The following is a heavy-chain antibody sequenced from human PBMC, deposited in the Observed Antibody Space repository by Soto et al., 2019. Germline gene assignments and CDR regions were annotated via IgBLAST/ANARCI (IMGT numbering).Heavy chain of an antibody. CDR3: ARYRREAVAGYTLDN. CDR2: VYDSGST. CDR1: GGSISSNY. D-gene: IGHD6-13*01. Sequence: PSETLSLTCTVSGGSISSNYWTWIRQPPGKGLEWIGYVYDSGSTNYNPSLKSRVTISEDTSKSQFSLKVNSMTAADTAVYYCARYRREAVAGYTLDNWGQGILVTVSS. J-gene: IGHJ4*02. V-gene: IGHV4-59*01.